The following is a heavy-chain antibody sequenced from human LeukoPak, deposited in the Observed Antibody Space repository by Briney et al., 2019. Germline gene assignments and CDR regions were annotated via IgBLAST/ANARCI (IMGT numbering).Heavy chain of an antibody. V-gene: IGHV3-7*01. CDR1: GFTFSSYW. J-gene: IGHJ4*02. Sequence: GGSLRLSCAASGFTFSSYWMSWVRQAPGKGLEWVANIKHDGSEKYYVDSVKGRFTIPRDNAKNSLYLQMNSLRAEDTAVYYCARAVYSGYRIDYWGQGTLVTVSS. CDR3: ARAVYSGYRIDY. D-gene: IGHD5-12*01. CDR2: IKHDGSEK.